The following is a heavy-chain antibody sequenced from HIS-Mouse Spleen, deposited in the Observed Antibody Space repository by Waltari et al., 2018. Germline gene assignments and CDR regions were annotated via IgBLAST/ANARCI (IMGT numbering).Heavy chain of an antibody. V-gene: IGHV4-31*03. CDR3: ARDWRGTPGYSYDYGMDV. Sequence: QVQLQESGPGLVKPSQTLSLTFTVSGGSISRGGSYWSWLRQHPGKGLGWIGYTYYSGSTYYNPSLKSRVTISVDTSKNQFSLKLSSVTAADTAVYYCARDWRGTPGYSYDYGMDVWGQGTTVTVSS. CDR1: GGSISRGGSY. J-gene: IGHJ6*02. D-gene: IGHD5-18*01. CDR2: TYYSGST.